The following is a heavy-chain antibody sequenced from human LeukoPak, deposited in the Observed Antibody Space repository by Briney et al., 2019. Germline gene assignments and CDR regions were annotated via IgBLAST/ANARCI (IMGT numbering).Heavy chain of an antibody. J-gene: IGHJ4*02. CDR2: IYYTGST. V-gene: IGHV4-61*08. CDR1: GDSVASGGYY. CDR3: ARSGSGWNFDY. Sequence: PSETLSLTGTVSGDSVASGGYYWSWIRQPPGRGLEWVGYIYYTGSTNNNPSLKSRVTISMDTSKNQFSLKLRSVTAADSAVYYCARSGSGWNFDYWGQGTLVTVSS. D-gene: IGHD6-19*01.